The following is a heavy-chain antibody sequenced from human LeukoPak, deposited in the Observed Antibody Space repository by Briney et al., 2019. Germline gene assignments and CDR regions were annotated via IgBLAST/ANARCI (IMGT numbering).Heavy chain of an antibody. D-gene: IGHD6-13*01. CDR3: ARVYSVRGPVVQVVVPFDY. CDR2: INAGNGKT. V-gene: IGHV1-3*01. CDR1: GYTFTSYA. J-gene: IGHJ4*02. Sequence: ASVKVSCKASGYTFTSYAMHWVRQAPGQRLEWRGWINAGNGKTKYSQKFQGRVTITRDTSGSTAYMEMSSLRSEDTAVYYCARVYSVRGPVVQVVVPFDYWGQGTLVTVS.